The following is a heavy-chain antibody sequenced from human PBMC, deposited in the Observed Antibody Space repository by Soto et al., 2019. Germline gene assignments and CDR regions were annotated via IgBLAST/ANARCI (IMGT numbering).Heavy chain of an antibody. CDR3: TRDLNGGNPFDY. D-gene: IGHD2-8*01. V-gene: IGHV1-3*01. Sequence: QVQFVQSGAEVKKPGASVRLSCKPSGYTLPNYSIQWVRQAAGQELQWLGWINPGSGYTEYSQRFQGRVTLSRDNSASTFYMDLTSLTSEDTAVYFCTRDLNGGNPFDYWGQGTLVTVSS. J-gene: IGHJ4*02. CDR1: GYTLPNYS. CDR2: INPGSGYT.